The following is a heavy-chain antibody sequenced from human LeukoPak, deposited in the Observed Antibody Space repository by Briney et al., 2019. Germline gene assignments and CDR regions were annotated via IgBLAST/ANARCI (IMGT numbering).Heavy chain of an antibody. Sequence: PSETLSLTCSVSGGAIHSYYWSWIRQPPGKGLEWIGYIYFVGSANYNPSLKSRVTISVDTSKNQFSLKLTSVTAADTAVYFCARGGYYGSGNDFRFDPWGQGTLVTVSS. CDR2: IYFVGSA. CDR1: GGAIHSYY. V-gene: IGHV4-59*01. CDR3: ARGGYYGSGNDFRFDP. J-gene: IGHJ5*02. D-gene: IGHD3-10*01.